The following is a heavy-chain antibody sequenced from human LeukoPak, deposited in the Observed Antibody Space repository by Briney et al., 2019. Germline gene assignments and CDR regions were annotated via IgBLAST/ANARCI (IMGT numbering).Heavy chain of an antibody. CDR1: GFTFSSYA. V-gene: IGHV3-30-3*01. Sequence: GGSLRLSCAASGFTFSSYAMHWVRQAPGKGLEWVAVISYDGSNKYYADSVKGRFTISRDNSKNTLYLQMNSLRAEDTAVYYCARTMIDLRDFDYWGQGTLVTVSS. CDR2: ISYDGSNK. J-gene: IGHJ4*02. D-gene: IGHD3-22*01. CDR3: ARTMIDLRDFDY.